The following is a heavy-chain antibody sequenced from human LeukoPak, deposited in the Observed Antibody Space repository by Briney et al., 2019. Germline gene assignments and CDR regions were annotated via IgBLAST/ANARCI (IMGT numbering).Heavy chain of an antibody. J-gene: IGHJ4*02. CDR2: IRYDGSNK. V-gene: IGHV3-30*02. Sequence: PGGSLRLSCAASGFTFSSYGMHWVRQAPGKGLEWVAFIRYDGSNKYYADSVKGRFTISRDNSKNTLYLQMNSLRAEDTAVYYCAKEGADYGGNYLDYWGQGTLVTVSS. CDR1: GFTFSSYG. D-gene: IGHD4-23*01. CDR3: AKEGADYGGNYLDY.